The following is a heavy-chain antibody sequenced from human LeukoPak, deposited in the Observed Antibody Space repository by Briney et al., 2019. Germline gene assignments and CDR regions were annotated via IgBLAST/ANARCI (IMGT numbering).Heavy chain of an antibody. CDR2: INPNSGGT. D-gene: IGHD3-3*01. CDR1: GYTFTGYY. Sequence: ASVKVSCKASGYTFTGYYMHWVRQAPGQGLEWMGWINPNSGGTNYAQKFQGRVTMTRDTSISTAYMELSRLRFDDTAVYYCARGPYYDFWSAPDYWGQGTLVTVSS. CDR3: ARGPYYDFWSAPDY. V-gene: IGHV1-2*02. J-gene: IGHJ4*02.